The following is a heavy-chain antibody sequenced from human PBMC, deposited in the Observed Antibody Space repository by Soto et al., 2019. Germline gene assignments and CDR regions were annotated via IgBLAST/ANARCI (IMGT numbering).Heavy chain of an antibody. CDR2: IYYSGST. J-gene: IGHJ4*02. D-gene: IGHD3-9*01. CDR1: GGSISSGGYY. V-gene: IGHV4-31*03. CDR3: VREIQAYYDILTGYYNGYFDY. Sequence: PSDTLSLTCTVSGGSISSGGYYWSWIRQHPGKGLEWIGYIYYSGSTYYNPSLKSRVTISVDTSKNQFSLKLSSVTAADTAVYNCVREIQAYYDILTGYYNGYFDYWGQGTLVTVSS.